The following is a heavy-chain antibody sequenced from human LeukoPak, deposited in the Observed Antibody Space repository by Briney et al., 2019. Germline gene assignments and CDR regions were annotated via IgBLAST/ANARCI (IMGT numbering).Heavy chain of an antibody. CDR1: GFTFSRYS. V-gene: IGHV3-21*01. CDR2: ISTSSNYI. D-gene: IGHD6-13*01. CDR3: AREADSSSWYNRDYYYGMDV. J-gene: IGHJ6*02. Sequence: PGGSLRLSCAASGFTFSRYSMNWVRQAPGKGLEWVSSISTSSNYIYYADSVKGRFTISRDNSKNTLYLQMNSLRAEDTAVYYCAREADSSSWYNRDYYYGMDVWGQGTTVTASS.